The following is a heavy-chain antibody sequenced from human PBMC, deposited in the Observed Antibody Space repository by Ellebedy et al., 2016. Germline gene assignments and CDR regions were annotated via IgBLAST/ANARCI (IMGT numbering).Heavy chain of an antibody. CDR3: ARGRRTRVLGSSISSPMDV. V-gene: IGHV4-34*01. CDR2: IDYSGST. J-gene: IGHJ6*04. Sequence: SETLSLXXGVYGGSFSTYYWIWIRQPPGKGLEWIGEIDYSGSTNYNPSLKSRITISGDTSKNQFLLRMTSMTAADTAVYYCARGRRTRVLGSSISSPMDVWGNGTTVTVSS. D-gene: IGHD2-2*01. CDR1: GGSFSTYY.